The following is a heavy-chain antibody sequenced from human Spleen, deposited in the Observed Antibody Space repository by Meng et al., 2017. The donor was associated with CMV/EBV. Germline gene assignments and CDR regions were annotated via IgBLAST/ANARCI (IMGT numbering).Heavy chain of an antibody. CDR1: NGSISNYF. D-gene: IGHD2-2*01. Sequence: SETLSLTCTVSNGSISNYFWSWIRQPPGKGLEWIGEINHSGSTNYNPSLKSRVTISVDTSKNQFSLKLSSVTAADTAVYYCARGSGCSSTSCYEGGFDYWGQGTLVTVSS. J-gene: IGHJ4*02. V-gene: IGHV4-34*01. CDR3: ARGSGCSSTSCYEGGFDY. CDR2: INHSGST.